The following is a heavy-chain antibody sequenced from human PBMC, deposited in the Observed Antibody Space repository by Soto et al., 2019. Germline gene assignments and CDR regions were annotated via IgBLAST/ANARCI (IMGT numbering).Heavy chain of an antibody. J-gene: IGHJ4*02. CDR3: ARDHDDFWTSRGLDY. Sequence: EVQLVESGGGLVKPGGSLRLSCAASGFTFSSYSMNWVRQAPGKGLEWVSSISSSSSYIYYADSVKGRFTISRDNDKKSLYLQMNSLRAEDTTVYYCARDHDDFWTSRGLDYWGKGTLVTVSS. CDR1: GFTFSSYS. CDR2: ISSSSSYI. V-gene: IGHV3-21*01. D-gene: IGHD3-3*01.